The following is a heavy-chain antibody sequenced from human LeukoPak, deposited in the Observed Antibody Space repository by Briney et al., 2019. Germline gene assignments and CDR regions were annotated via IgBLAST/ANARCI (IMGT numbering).Heavy chain of an antibody. CDR3: AKDLRKVNTRYYYYYGMDV. D-gene: IGHD1/OR15-1a*01. V-gene: IGHV3-30*18. CDR2: ISYDGSNK. Sequence: PGGSLRLSCAASGFTFSSYGMHWVRQAPGKGLEWVAVISYDGSNKYYADSVKGRFTISRDNSKNTLYLQMNSLRAEGTAVYYCAKDLRKVNTRYYYYYGMDVWGKGTTVTVSS. CDR1: GFTFSSYG. J-gene: IGHJ6*04.